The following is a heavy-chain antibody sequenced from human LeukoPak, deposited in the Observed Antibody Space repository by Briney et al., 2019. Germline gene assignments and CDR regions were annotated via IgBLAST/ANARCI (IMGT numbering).Heavy chain of an antibody. D-gene: IGHD3-10*01. Sequence: SETLSLTCTVSGYSISSGYYWGWIRQPPGKGLEWIGSIYHSGSTYYNPSLKSRVTLSVDTSKNQFSLKLSSVTAADTAVYYCARAPRSGYYYMDVWGKGTTVTVSS. J-gene: IGHJ6*03. CDR1: GYSISSGYY. V-gene: IGHV4-38-2*02. CDR2: IYHSGST. CDR3: ARAPRSGYYYMDV.